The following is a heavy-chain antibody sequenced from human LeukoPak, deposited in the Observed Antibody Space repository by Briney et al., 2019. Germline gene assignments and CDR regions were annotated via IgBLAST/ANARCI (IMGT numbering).Heavy chain of an antibody. CDR2: IIPIFGTA. J-gene: IGHJ4*02. CDR1: GGTFIIYA. CDR3: ASATTSSSLPSLGY. V-gene: IGHV1-69*06. Sequence: GASVTVSFKASGGTFIIYAISWVRQAPGQGLEWMGGIIPIFGTANYAQKFQGRVTITADKSTSTAYMELSSLRSEDTAVYYCASATTSSSLPSLGYWGQGTLVTVSS. D-gene: IGHD2-2*01.